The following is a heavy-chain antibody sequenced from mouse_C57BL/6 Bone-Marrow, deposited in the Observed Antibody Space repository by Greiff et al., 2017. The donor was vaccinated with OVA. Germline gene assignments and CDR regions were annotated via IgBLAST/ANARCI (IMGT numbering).Heavy chain of an antibody. CDR3: ARGKYGNYDYAMDY. CDR2: IDPSDSYT. D-gene: IGHD2-1*01. V-gene: IGHV1-69*01. CDR1: GYTFTSYW. J-gene: IGHJ4*01. Sequence: QVQLQQPGAELVMPGASVKLSCKASGYTFTSYWMHWVKQRPGQGLEWIGEIDPSDSYTNYNQKFKGQSTLTVDKSSSTAYMQLSSLTSEDSAVYYCARGKYGNYDYAMDYWGQGTSVTVSS.